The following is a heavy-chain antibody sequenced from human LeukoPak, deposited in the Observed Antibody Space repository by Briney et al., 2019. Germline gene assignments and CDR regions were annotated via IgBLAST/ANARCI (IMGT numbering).Heavy chain of an antibody. CDR1: GFTFSSYW. D-gene: IGHD5-12*01. J-gene: IGHJ6*02. CDR3: ARDLLAVAKIRVSYYGMDV. CDR2: IKQDGIEK. Sequence: GGSLRLSCAASGFTFSSYWMTWVRQAPGKGLEWVANIKQDGIEKYYVDSVKGRFTISRDNAENSMYLQMNSLRAEDTAVYYCARDLLAVAKIRVSYYGMDVWGQGTTVTVSS. V-gene: IGHV3-7*03.